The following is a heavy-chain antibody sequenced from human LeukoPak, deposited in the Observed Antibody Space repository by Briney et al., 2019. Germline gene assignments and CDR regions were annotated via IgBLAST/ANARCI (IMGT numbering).Heavy chain of an antibody. CDR2: ISSSSSYI. V-gene: IGHV3-21*01. CDR3: ARDGAWAIFGVVSRNDAFDI. CDR1: GFTFSSYS. D-gene: IGHD3-3*01. J-gene: IGHJ3*02. Sequence: GGSLRLSCAASGFTFSSYSMNWVRQAPGKGLEWVSSISSSSSYIYYADSVKGRFTISRDNAKNSLYLQMNSLRAEDTAVHYCARDGAWAIFGVVSRNDAFDIWGQGTMVTVSS.